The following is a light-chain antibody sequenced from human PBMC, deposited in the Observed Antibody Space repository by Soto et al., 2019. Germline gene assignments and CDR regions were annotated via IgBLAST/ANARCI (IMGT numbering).Light chain of an antibody. CDR1: KSVSSSY. V-gene: IGKV3-20*01. CDR2: GAS. Sequence: EIVLTQSPGTLSLSPGERATLSCRASKSVSSSYLAWYQQKTGQSPRLLIYGASSRATSIPDRFSVSASGTDFTFTISTLEPDDFPVYYCQHYCSSPKFTFRPCTKVDIK. CDR3: QHYCSSPKFT. J-gene: IGKJ3*01.